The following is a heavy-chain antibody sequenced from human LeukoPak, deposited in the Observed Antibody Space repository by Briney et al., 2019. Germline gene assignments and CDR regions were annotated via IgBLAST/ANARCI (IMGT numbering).Heavy chain of an antibody. CDR2: IYPGDSDT. CDR3: ARHKGYYGSGTTGLDY. Sequence: GESLKISCKGSGYSFTSYWIGWVRQMPEKGLEWMGIIYPGDSDTRYSPSFQGQVTISADKSTNTAYLQWGNLKASDTAMYYCARHKGYYGSGTTGLDYWGQGTLVTVSS. V-gene: IGHV5-51*01. D-gene: IGHD3-10*01. J-gene: IGHJ4*02. CDR1: GYSFTSYW.